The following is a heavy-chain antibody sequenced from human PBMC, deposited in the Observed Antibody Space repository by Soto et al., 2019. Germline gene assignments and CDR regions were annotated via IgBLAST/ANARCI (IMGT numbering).Heavy chain of an antibody. CDR2: INPSGGST. D-gene: IGHD3-10*01. V-gene: IGHV1-46*01. Sequence: GASVKVSCKASGYTFTSYYMHWVRQAPGQGLEWMGIINPSGGSTSYAQKFEGRVTMTRDTSTSTVYMELSSLRSEDTAVYYCAMVPPREDAFDIWGQGTMVTVSS. CDR1: GYTFTSYY. J-gene: IGHJ3*02. CDR3: AMVPPREDAFDI.